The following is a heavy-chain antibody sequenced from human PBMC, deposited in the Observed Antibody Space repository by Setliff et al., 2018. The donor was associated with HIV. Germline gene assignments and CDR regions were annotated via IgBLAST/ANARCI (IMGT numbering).Heavy chain of an antibody. V-gene: IGHV4-38-2*01. D-gene: IGHD4-17*01. CDR3: ARVETTVTSRLDY. CDR1: GFSISSGFF. J-gene: IGHJ4*02. CDR2: IYQSGTT. Sequence: KPSETLSLTCAVSGFSISSGFFWGWVRQPPGKGLEGSGSIYQSGTTYYNPALKSRVTISVDTSKNQFSLRLTSVTAADTAVYFCARVETTVTSRLDYWGQGTLVTVSS.